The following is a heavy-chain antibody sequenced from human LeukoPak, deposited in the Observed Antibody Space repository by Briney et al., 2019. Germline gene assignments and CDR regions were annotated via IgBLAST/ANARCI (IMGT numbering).Heavy chain of an antibody. J-gene: IGHJ6*02. D-gene: IGHD3-16*01. CDR2: IYYSGST. Sequence: SETLSLTCTVSGGSISSGSYYWSWIRQPAGKGLEWIGYIYYSGSTNYNPSLKSRVTISVDTSKNQFSLKLSSVTAADTAVYYCARMGYYYYGMDVWGQGTTVTVSS. CDR1: GGSISSGSYY. V-gene: IGHV4-61*10. CDR3: ARMGYYYYGMDV.